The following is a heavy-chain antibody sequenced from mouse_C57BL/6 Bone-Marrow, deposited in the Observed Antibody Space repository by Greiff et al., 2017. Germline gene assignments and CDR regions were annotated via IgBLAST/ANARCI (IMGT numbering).Heavy chain of an antibody. D-gene: IGHD1-1*01. CDR3: AGVVITTVAPYYFDY. CDR2: TFYSGIT. CDR1: GFSINSDCY. Sequence: EVQLVESGPSLVRPSQTLSLTCTATGFSINSDCYWIWIRQLPGNKLEYIGYTFYSGITYYNPSFESRTYITRDTSKNQFSLKLSSVTTEDTATYYCAGVVITTVAPYYFDYWGQGTTLTVSS. J-gene: IGHJ2*01. V-gene: IGHV3-3*01.